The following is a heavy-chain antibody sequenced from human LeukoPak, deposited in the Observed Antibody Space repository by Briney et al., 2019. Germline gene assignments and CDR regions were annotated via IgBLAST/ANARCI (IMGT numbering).Heavy chain of an antibody. V-gene: IGHV3-23*01. Sequence: PGGSLRLSCAASGFTVSSNYMSWVRQAPGKGLAWVSAISGSGGSTYYADSVKGRFTISRDNSKNTLYLQMNSLRAEDTAVYYCAKNRKVLVGASHYWGQGTLVTVSS. J-gene: IGHJ4*02. CDR2: ISGSGGST. CDR1: GFTVSSNY. D-gene: IGHD1-26*01. CDR3: AKNRKVLVGASHY.